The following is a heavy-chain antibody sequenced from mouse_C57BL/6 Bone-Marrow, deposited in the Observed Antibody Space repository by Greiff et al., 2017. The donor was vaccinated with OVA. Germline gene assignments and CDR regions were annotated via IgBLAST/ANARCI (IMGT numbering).Heavy chain of an antibody. D-gene: IGHD1-1*01. CDR3: AREDGSSPGGYWYFDV. J-gene: IGHJ1*03. V-gene: IGHV14-2*01. CDR2: IDPEDGET. CDR1: GFNIKDYY. Sequence: VQLKESGAELVKPGASVKLSCTASGFNIKDYYMHWVKQRTEQGLEWIGRIDPEDGETKYAPKFQGKATITADTSSNTADLQLSSLTSEDTAVYYCAREDGSSPGGYWYFDVWGTGTTVTVSA.